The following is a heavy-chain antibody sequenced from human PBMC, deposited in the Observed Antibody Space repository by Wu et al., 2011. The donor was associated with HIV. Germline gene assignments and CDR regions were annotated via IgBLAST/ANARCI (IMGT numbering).Heavy chain of an antibody. J-gene: IGHJ5*02. D-gene: IGHD2-21*01. CDR1: GYTFTNYY. CDR3: AREAPYPA. Sequence: QVQLLQSGAEVEKPGASVKVSCKASGYTFTNYYIHWVRQAPGQALEWVGWINPNTGGTDYAQKFQGRVTMTRDTSISTAYMELSRLTSDDTAVYYCAREAPYPAWGQGTLVTVSS. CDR2: INPNTGGT. V-gene: IGHV1-2*02.